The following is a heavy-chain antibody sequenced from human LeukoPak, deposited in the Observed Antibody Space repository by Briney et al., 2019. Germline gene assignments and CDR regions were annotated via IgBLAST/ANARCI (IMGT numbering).Heavy chain of an antibody. V-gene: IGHV4-34*01. J-gene: IGHJ5*02. CDR2: INHSGST. D-gene: IGHD2-8*01. Sequence: PSETLSLTCAVYGGSFSGYYWSWIRQPPGKGLEWIGEINHSGSTNYNPSLKSRVTISVDTSKNQFSLKLSSVTAADTAVYYCARTKIVLTVYAKLYNWFHPWGQETLVTVSS. CDR1: GGSFSGYY. CDR3: ARTKIVLTVYAKLYNWFHP.